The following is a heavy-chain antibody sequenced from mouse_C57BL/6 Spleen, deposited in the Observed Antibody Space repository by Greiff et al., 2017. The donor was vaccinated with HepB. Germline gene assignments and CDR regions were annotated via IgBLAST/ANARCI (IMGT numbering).Heavy chain of an antibody. Sequence: QVTLKESGPGILQSSQTLSLTCSFSGFSLSTSGMGVSWIRQPSGKGLEWLAHIYWDDDKRYNPSLKSRLTISKDTSRNQVFLKITSVDTADTATYCCARVRGRRDYAMDYWGQGTSVTGSS. V-gene: IGHV8-12*01. J-gene: IGHJ4*01. CDR3: ARVRGRRDYAMDY. CDR2: IYWDDDK. CDR1: GFSLSTSGMG.